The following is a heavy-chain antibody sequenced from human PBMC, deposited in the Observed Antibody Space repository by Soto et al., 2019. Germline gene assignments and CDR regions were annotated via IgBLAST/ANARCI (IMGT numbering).Heavy chain of an antibody. D-gene: IGHD6-6*01. J-gene: IGHJ4*02. V-gene: IGHV3-30-3*01. CDR3: ASTRRSSIFDS. CDR2: ISYDGSNK. Sequence: QVQLVESGGGVVQPGRSLRLSCAASGFTFSSYAMHWVRQAPGKGLEWVAVISYDGSNKYYADSVKGRFTISRDNSKNPLYLQMNSLRAEDTAVYYCASTRRSSIFDSWGQGTLVTVSS. CDR1: GFTFSSYA.